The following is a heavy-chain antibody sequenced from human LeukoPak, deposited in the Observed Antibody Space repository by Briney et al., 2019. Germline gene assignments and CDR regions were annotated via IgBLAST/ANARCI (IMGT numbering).Heavy chain of an antibody. CDR1: GGTFSSYA. D-gene: IGHD6-6*01. V-gene: IGHV1-69*13. J-gene: IGHJ6*02. Sequence: GASVKVSCKASGGTFSSYAISWVRQAPGQGLEWMGGIIPIFGTANYAQEFQGRVTITADESTSTAYMELSSLRSEDTAVYYCARGTSGQQLVTDYYYGMDVWGQGTTVTVSS. CDR2: IIPIFGTA. CDR3: ARGTSGQQLVTDYYYGMDV.